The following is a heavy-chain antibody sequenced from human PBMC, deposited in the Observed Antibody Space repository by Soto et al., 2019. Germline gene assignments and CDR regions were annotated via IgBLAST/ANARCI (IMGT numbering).Heavy chain of an antibody. D-gene: IGHD5-12*01. CDR1: GGSISSYY. CDR3: ASAPAGGYGLIDY. J-gene: IGHJ4*02. CDR2: IYYSGST. V-gene: IGHV4-59*01. Sequence: SETLSLTCTVSGGSISSYYWSWIRQPPGKGLEWIGYIYYSGSTNYNPSLKSRVTISVDTSKNQFSLKLSSVTAADTAVYYCASAPAGGYGLIDYWGQGTLVTVSS.